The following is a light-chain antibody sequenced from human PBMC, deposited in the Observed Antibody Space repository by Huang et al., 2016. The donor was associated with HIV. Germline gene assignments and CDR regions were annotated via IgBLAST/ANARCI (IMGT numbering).Light chain of an antibody. CDR2: GAS. Sequence: ERVMTQSPATLSVSLGETATLSCLASQYVSSNLSWYHQTPGQAPRLLMCGASTRGTDIPARFSGSWSGIEFTLTISTLQSEDFAVYYCQQYNNWPRTFGQGTKLEIK. V-gene: IGKV3-15*01. CDR3: QQYNNWPRT. J-gene: IGKJ2*01. CDR1: QYVSSN.